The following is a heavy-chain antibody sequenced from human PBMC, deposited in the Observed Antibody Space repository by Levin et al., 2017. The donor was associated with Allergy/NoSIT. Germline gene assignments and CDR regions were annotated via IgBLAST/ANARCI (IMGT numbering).Heavy chain of an antibody. J-gene: IGHJ4*02. V-gene: IGHV3-23*01. D-gene: IGHD2/OR15-2a*01. Sequence: GGSLRLSCAASGFTFSTYPMVWVRQAAGRGLEWVSAIDPSGTFTYYADSVKGRFTISRDNSKNTLYLQLNSLRAEDTAVYYCAKSKESEIVNRKGFLDSWGQGTLVTVSS. CDR1: GFTFSTYP. CDR2: IDPSGTFT. CDR3: AKSKESEIVNRKGFLDS.